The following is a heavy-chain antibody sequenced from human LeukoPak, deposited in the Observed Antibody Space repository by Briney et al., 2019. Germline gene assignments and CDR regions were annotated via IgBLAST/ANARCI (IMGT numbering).Heavy chain of an antibody. CDR3: ARETPDSSGWD. CDR2: IKEDGSEK. V-gene: IGHV3-7*01. D-gene: IGHD6-19*01. Sequence: GGSLRLSCAASGFTSSGYWMTWVRQAPGKGLEWVANIKEDGSEKDYVDSLKGRFTISRDNAKNSLFLQMNSLKAEDTAVYYCARETPDSSGWDWGQGTLVTVSS. CDR1: GFTSSGYW. J-gene: IGHJ4*02.